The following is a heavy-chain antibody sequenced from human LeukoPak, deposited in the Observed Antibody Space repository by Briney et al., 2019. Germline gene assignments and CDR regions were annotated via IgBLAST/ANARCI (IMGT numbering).Heavy chain of an antibody. CDR3: AKDLVIAAVGTVGY. D-gene: IGHD6-13*01. V-gene: IGHV3-23*01. J-gene: IGHJ4*02. CDR1: GFAFSSQA. CDR2: ISGSGGIT. Sequence: GGSLRLSCAASGFAFSSQAMGWVRQAPGKGLEWVSAISGSGGITYYADSVKGRFTISRDNSKNTLYLQMNSLRAEDTAVYYCAKDLVIAAVGTVGYWGQGTLVTVSS.